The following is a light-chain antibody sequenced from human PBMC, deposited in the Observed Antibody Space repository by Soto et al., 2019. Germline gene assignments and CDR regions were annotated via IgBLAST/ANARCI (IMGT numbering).Light chain of an antibody. CDR2: GAS. CDR1: QSVRTN. V-gene: IGKV3-15*01. CDR3: QQYNDWLPIT. J-gene: IGKJ5*01. Sequence: EIVMTHSPATLSVSPGERATLSCRASQSVRTNLAWYQQKPGQAPRLLIYGASTRATGIPARFSGRGSGTEFTLSISSLQSEDYAVYYCQQYNDWLPITFGQGTRLEIK.